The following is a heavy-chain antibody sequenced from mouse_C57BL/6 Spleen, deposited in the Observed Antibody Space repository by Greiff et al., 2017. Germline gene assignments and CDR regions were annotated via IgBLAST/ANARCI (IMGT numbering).Heavy chain of an antibody. CDR3: ARSTRDGSSWFAY. J-gene: IGHJ3*01. CDR1: GYTFTSYW. D-gene: IGHD2-3*01. Sequence: VQLQQPGAELVRPGSSVKLSCKASGYTFTSYWMHWVKQRPIQGLEWIGNIDPSDSETHYNQKFKDKATLTVGKSSSTAYMQLSSLTSEDSAVYYCARSTRDGSSWFAYWGQGTLVTVSA. CDR2: IDPSDSET. V-gene: IGHV1-52*01.